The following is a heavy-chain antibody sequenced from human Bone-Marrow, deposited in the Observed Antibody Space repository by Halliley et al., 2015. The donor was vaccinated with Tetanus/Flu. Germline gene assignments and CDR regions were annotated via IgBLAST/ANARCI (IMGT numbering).Heavy chain of an antibody. CDR1: GDSVSSSSYY. J-gene: IGHJ4*02. CDR3: ARASLGYCTSGSCYSPYFDY. V-gene: IGHV4-61*01. D-gene: IGHD2-2*02. Sequence: TLSLTCTVSGDSVSSSSYYWSWIRQPPGKGLEWIGYVYNSGRTNNNPSLKSRVTISVDTSKHQFSLKLSSVTAADTAVYYCARASLGYCTSGSCYSPYFDYWGQGTLVTVAS. CDR2: VYNSGRT.